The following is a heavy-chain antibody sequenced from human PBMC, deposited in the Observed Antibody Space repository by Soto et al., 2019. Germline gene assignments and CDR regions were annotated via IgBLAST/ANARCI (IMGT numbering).Heavy chain of an antibody. D-gene: IGHD3-22*01. CDR3: TTDDTSGYYFQY. J-gene: IGHJ4*02. V-gene: IGHV3-15*01. CDR2: IKATAYGGTA. CDR1: NFTFHYAW. Sequence: PGGSLRLSCAASNFTFHYAWMSWVRQAPGKGLEWVGRIKATAYGGTADYAAPVKDRFTISRDDSKDTLYLHMNSLTTEDTARYYCTTDDTSGYYFQYWGQGTVVTVSS.